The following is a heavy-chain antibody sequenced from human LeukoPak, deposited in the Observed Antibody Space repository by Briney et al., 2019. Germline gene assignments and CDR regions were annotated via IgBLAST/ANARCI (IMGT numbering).Heavy chain of an antibody. V-gene: IGHV4-39*01. CDR1: GGSISSSSYY. Sequence: PSETLSLTCTVSGGSISSSSYYWGWIRQPPGKGLEWIGSIYYSGSTYYNPSLKSRVTISVDTSKNQFSLKLSSVTAADTAVYYCARNSLAGWYFDLWGRGTLVTVSS. J-gene: IGHJ2*01. CDR3: ARNSLAGWYFDL. D-gene: IGHD3-16*01. CDR2: IYYSGST.